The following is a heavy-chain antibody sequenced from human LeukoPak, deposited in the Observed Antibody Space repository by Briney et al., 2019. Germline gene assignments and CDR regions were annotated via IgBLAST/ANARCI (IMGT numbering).Heavy chain of an antibody. CDR3: AKARNYDFWSNFDY. D-gene: IGHD3-3*01. Sequence: GGSLRLSCAASGFTFSSYWMSWVRQSPGKGLEWVANIKQDGSEKYYVDSVKGRFTISRDNAKNSLYLQMNSLRADDTAVYYCAKARNYDFWSNFDYWGQGTLVTVSS. CDR1: GFTFSSYW. CDR2: IKQDGSEK. V-gene: IGHV3-7*03. J-gene: IGHJ4*02.